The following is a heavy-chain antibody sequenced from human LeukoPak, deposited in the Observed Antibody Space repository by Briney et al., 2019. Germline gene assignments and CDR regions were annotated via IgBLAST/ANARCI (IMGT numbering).Heavy chain of an antibody. CDR3: VYSSSWYGVNYYYMDV. CDR1: GGSISSYY. D-gene: IGHD6-13*01. V-gene: IGHV4-59*12. J-gene: IGHJ6*03. Sequence: SETLSLTCTVSGGSISSYYWSWIRQPPGKGLEWIGYIYYSGSTNYNPSLKSRVTISVDTSKNQFSLKLNSVTPEDTAVYYCVYSSSWYGVNYYYMDVWGKGTTVTISS. CDR2: IYYSGST.